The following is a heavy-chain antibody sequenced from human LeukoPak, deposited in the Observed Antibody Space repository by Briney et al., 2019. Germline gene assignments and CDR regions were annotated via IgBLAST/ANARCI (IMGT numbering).Heavy chain of an antibody. CDR3: ARAPYYYDTWPHDAFDI. CDR2: ISAYNGNT. J-gene: IGHJ3*02. D-gene: IGHD3-22*01. CDR1: GYTFTSYG. Sequence: ASVKVSCKASGYTFTSYGISWVRQAPGQGLEWMGWISAYNGNTNYAQKLQGRVTMTTDTSTSTAYMELRSLRSDDTAVYYCARAPYYYDTWPHDAFDIWGQGTMVTVSS. V-gene: IGHV1-18*01.